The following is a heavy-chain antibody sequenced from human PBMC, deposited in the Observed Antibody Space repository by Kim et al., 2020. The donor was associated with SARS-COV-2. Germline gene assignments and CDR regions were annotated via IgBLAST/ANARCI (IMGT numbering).Heavy chain of an antibody. V-gene: IGHV5-10-1*01. J-gene: IGHJ4*01. D-gene: IGHD3-16*01. Sequence: GESLKISCSGSGYHFNGYWVSWVRQKPGKGLEWLGRIDPSDSDTRYSPSFQGRVTFSADKPSNSVFLQWNSLHASDTAVYFCASAYYYDSSRRYPHFDNW. CDR2: IDPSDSDT. CDR3: ASAYYYDSSRRYPHFDN. CDR1: GYHFNGYW.